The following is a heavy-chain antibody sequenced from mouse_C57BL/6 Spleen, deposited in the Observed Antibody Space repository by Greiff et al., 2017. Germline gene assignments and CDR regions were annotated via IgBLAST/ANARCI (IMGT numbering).Heavy chain of an antibody. CDR3: ARGGRYYAMDY. CDR1: GYTFTSYW. Sequence: QVQLQQPGAELVMPGASVKLSCKASGYTFTSYWMHWVKQRPGQGLEWIGEIDPSGSYTNYNQKFKGKSTLTVDKSSSTAYMQLSSLTSEDSAVYYCARGGRYYAMDYWGQGTSVTVSS. V-gene: IGHV1-69*01. CDR2: IDPSGSYT. J-gene: IGHJ4*01.